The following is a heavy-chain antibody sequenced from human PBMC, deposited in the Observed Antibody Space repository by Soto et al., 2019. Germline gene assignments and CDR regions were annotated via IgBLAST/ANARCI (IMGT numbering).Heavy chain of an antibody. V-gene: IGHV3-30*03. Sequence: PGGSLRLSCAASGFTFSSYGMHWVRQAPGKGLEWVAAISYDGSNKYYADSVKGRFTISRDNAKNSLFLQMDSLRAADTGVYYCARVRARVAADGMDVWGQGTTVTVS. CDR1: GFTFSSYG. CDR2: ISYDGSNK. CDR3: ARVRARVAADGMDV. D-gene: IGHD6-19*01. J-gene: IGHJ6*02.